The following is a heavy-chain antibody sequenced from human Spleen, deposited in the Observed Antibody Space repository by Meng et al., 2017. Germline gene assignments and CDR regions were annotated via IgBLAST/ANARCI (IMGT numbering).Heavy chain of an antibody. V-gene: IGHV4-4*02. Sequence: QVQLQESGPGLVKPSQTLSLTCTVSGGSISSSNWWSWVRQSPGKGLEWIGEIYHSGSTNYNPSFKSRVTISLDKSKNQFSLKLSSVTAADTAAYYCAREASGTYYYWGQGTLVTVSS. CDR1: GGSISSSNW. D-gene: IGHD1-26*01. CDR2: IYHSGST. J-gene: IGHJ4*02. CDR3: AREASGTYYY.